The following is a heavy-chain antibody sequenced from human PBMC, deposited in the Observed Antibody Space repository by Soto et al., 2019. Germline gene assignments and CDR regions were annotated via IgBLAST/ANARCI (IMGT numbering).Heavy chain of an antibody. D-gene: IGHD3-22*01. Sequence: GGSLRLSCAASGFTFSSYAMHWVRQAPGKGLEWVAVISYDGSNKYYADSVKGRFTISRDNSKNTLYLQMNSLRAEDTAVYYCARDRQYYYDSSGYFNYWGQGTLVTVSS. V-gene: IGHV3-30-3*01. CDR1: GFTFSSYA. CDR3: ARDRQYYYDSSGYFNY. CDR2: ISYDGSNK. J-gene: IGHJ4*02.